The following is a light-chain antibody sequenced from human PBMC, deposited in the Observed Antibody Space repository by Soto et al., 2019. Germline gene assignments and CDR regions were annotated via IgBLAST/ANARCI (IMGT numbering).Light chain of an antibody. J-gene: IGKJ2*03. CDR3: QQYGSSPMFS. CDR1: QSVGSSY. CDR2: GAS. V-gene: IGKV3-20*01. Sequence: EIVLAQSPGSLSLSPGERATLSCRASQSVGSSYLAWYQQKPGQAPRLLMYGASSRATGIPDRFSGSGSGTDFTLTISRLEPEYFAVYYCQQYGSSPMFSFGQGTKLEIK.